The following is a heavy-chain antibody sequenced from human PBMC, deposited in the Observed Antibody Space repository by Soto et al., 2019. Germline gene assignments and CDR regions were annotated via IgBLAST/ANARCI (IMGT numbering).Heavy chain of an antibody. D-gene: IGHD4-17*01. J-gene: IGHJ4*02. CDR2: IKSKSDGGTT. Sequence: EVQLVESGGGLVQPGGSLRLSCAASGFTFINAWITWVRQAPGKGLEWVGRIKSKSDGGTTDYAAPVEGRFSISRDDSKNTLYLQMNSLKSEDTAMYYCTTDLPPRCAFDCWGQGTLVTVSS. CDR1: GFTFINAW. V-gene: IGHV3-15*01. CDR3: TTDLPPRCAFDC.